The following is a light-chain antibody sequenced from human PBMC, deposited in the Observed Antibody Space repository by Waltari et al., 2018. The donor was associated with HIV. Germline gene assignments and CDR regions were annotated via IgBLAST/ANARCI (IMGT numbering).Light chain of an antibody. CDR3: QQYNNWPGIT. Sequence: EILMTQSPATLSVSPGERATLSCRASQSINNNLAWYQQKPGQAPRLLIYGASTGATGVPARFSGSGSGTEFTLTISSLQSEDFAVYYCQQYNNWPGITFGPGTKADIK. CDR1: QSINNN. J-gene: IGKJ3*01. V-gene: IGKV3-15*01. CDR2: GAS.